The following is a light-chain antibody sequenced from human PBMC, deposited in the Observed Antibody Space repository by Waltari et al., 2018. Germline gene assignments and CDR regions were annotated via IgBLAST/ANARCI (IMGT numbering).Light chain of an antibody. CDR2: GAC. J-gene: IGKJ2*02. V-gene: IGKV1-9*01. Sequence: DIQLTQSPSFLSTSVGDRVTITCRASQDISSHLAWYQQKPVKPPRLLVYGACTVHSGVQSRFSGTGSGTEFTLTINNLQPEDFATYYCQQLIRFPTCTFGQGTKLQ. CDR1: QDISSH. CDR3: QQLIRFPTCT.